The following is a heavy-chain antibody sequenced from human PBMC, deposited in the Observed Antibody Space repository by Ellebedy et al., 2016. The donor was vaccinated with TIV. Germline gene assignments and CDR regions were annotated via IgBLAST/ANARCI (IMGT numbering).Heavy chain of an antibody. CDR3: ARVLGIAVGGPLDY. Sequence: GGSLRLSCAASGFTFGDYNMNWIRQAPGKGLEWVSYIRSSGSDTKYAESVKGRFAISRDNAKNSLYLQMNSLRAEDTAIYYCARVLGIAVGGPLDYWGQGIVVTVSS. V-gene: IGHV3-11*05. J-gene: IGHJ4*02. CDR2: IRSSGSDT. CDR1: GFTFGDYN. D-gene: IGHD6-19*01.